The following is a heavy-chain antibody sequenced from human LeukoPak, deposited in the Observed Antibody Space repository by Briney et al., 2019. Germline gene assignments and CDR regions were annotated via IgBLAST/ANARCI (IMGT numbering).Heavy chain of an antibody. J-gene: IGHJ4*02. D-gene: IGHD3-10*01. Sequence: SETLSLTCTVSGGSISSGGYYWSWIRQHPGKGLEWIGYIYYSGSTYYSPSLKSRVTISVDTSKNQFSLKLSSVTAADTAVYYCARDGTSGSGTFDYWGQGTLVTVSS. CDR2: IYYSGST. CDR1: GGSISSGGYY. CDR3: ARDGTSGSGTFDY. V-gene: IGHV4-31*03.